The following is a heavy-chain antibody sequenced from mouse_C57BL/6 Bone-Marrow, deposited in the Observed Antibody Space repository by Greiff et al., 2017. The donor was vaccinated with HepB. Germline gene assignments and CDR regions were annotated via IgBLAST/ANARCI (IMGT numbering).Heavy chain of an antibody. CDR1: GFNIKNTY. Sequence: VQLKESVAELVRPGASVKLSCTASGFNIKNTYMYWVKQRPEQGLEWIGRIDPANGITKYAPKFQGKTTITADTSSNTAYLQLSSLTSEDTSIYYCASRTGTMDYWGKGTSVTVSS. CDR3: ASRTGTMDY. J-gene: IGHJ4*01. V-gene: IGHV14-3*01. CDR2: IDPANGIT. D-gene: IGHD4-1*01.